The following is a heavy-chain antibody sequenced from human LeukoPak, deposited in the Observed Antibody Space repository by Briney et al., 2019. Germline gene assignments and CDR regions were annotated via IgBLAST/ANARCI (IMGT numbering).Heavy chain of an antibody. Sequence: PGRSLRLSCAASGFTFSSYGMHWVRQAPGKGLEWVAVISYDGSNKYYADSVKGRFTISRDNSKNTLYLQMNSLRAEDTAVYYCAKDSRGSYYGGYFDHWGQGTLVTVSS. CDR2: ISYDGSNK. J-gene: IGHJ4*02. CDR1: GFTFSSYG. V-gene: IGHV3-30*18. D-gene: IGHD1-26*01. CDR3: AKDSRGSYYGGYFDH.